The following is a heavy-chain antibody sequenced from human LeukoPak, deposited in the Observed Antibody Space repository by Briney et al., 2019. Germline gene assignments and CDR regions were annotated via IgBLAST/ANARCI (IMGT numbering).Heavy chain of an antibody. V-gene: IGHV3-21*01. CDR3: ARPGITGTMGYGAFDI. J-gene: IGHJ3*02. CDR2: IDSSSSCI. Sequence: GGSLRLSCAASGFTFSSYSINWVRQAPGKGLEWVSSIDSSSSCIYYADSGKGRITISRDKAKNSLFLKMNRLRVEETAVYYCARPGITGTMGYGAFDIWGQGTRVTVSS. CDR1: GFTFSSYS. D-gene: IGHD1-7*01.